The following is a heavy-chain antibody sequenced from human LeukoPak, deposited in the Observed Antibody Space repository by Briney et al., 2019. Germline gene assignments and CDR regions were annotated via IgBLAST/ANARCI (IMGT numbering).Heavy chain of an antibody. CDR2: IYYSGST. D-gene: IGHD1-26*01. J-gene: IGHJ3*02. Sequence: SETLSLTCTVSGGSISSSSYYWSWIRQPPGKGLEWIGYIYYSGSTNYNPSLKSRVTISVDTSKNQFSLKLSSVTAADTAVYYCARVLGSGDAFDIWGQGTMVTVSS. V-gene: IGHV4-61*01. CDR1: GGSISSSSYY. CDR3: ARVLGSGDAFDI.